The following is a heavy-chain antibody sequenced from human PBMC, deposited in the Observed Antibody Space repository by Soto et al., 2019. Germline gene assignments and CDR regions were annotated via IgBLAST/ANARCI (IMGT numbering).Heavy chain of an antibody. D-gene: IGHD3-3*01. Sequence: GGSLRLSCEASGFTLSNYAMNWVRQAPGTGLEWVAGISGNGRITHYADSVKGRLTVSRDNPKNPLYLQMSTLRAEDTALYYCANPYFVFLSGFYAAAKDDAIDIWCQWTMVTVSS. J-gene: IGHJ3*02. CDR2: ISGNGRIT. V-gene: IGHV3-23*01. CDR3: ANPYFVFLSGFYAAAKDDAIDI. CDR1: GFTLSNYA.